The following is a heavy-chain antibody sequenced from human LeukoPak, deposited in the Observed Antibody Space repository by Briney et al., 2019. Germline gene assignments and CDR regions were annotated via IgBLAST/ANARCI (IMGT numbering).Heavy chain of an antibody. CDR3: ARDKSDSGSYYKY. Sequence: WGSLRLSCAASGFTFSSYAMSWVRQAPGKGLEWVSAISGSGGSTYYADSVKGRFTISRDNSKNTLYLQMNSLRAEDTAVYYCARDKSDSGSYYKYWGQGTLVTVSS. CDR1: GFTFSSYA. CDR2: ISGSGGST. V-gene: IGHV3-23*01. D-gene: IGHD3-10*01. J-gene: IGHJ4*02.